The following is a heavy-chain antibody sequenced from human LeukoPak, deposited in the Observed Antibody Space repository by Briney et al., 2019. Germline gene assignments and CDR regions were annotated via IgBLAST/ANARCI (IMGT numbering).Heavy chain of an antibody. CDR1: EFTVSRNY. Sequence: PGGSLRLSCTASEFTVSRNYMLWVRQAPGKGLEWVSLIFSNGDTHYADSVKGRFTISRDTSKNTVSLQMNSLRVEDTAMYYCTSDQINYWGQRALVTVSS. V-gene: IGHV3-53*01. CDR2: IFSNGDT. CDR3: TSDQINY. J-gene: IGHJ4*02.